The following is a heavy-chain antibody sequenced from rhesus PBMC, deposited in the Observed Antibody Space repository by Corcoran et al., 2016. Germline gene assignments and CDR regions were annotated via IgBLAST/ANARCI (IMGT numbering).Heavy chain of an antibody. CDR2: ISGSGGST. J-gene: IGHJ4*01. Sequence: QLQLQESGPGLVKPSETLSLTCAVSGGSISSNYWSWIRQPPGKGLEWIGRISGSGGSTDYNPSLNSRVTISTDTSKNQFSLELSSVTAADTAVYYCARDVSYYYDSGYSGYFDYWGQGVLVTVSS. CDR1: GGSISSNY. CDR3: ARDVSYYYDSGYSGYFDY. V-gene: IGHV4-173*01. D-gene: IGHD3-28*01.